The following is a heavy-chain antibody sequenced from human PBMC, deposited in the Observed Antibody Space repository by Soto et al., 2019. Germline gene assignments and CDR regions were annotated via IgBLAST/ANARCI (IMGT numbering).Heavy chain of an antibody. CDR2: IYSNGNT. V-gene: IGHV4-31*03. CDR1: GGSVSSVGYY. J-gene: IGHJ6*02. CDR3: ARGKPFSGMDV. Sequence: QVQLQESGPGLVRPSQTLSLTCIVSGGSVSSVGYYCSWVRQHPGTGLEWIGYIYSNGNTYYDPPRKSRVTISVDTSKNQCSLNLNSVTAADTAVYWCARGKPFSGMDVWRQGTTVTVSS.